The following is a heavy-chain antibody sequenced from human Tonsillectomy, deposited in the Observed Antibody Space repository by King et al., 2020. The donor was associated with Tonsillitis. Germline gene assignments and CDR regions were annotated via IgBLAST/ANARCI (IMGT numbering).Heavy chain of an antibody. D-gene: IGHD6-13*01. CDR2: IDPSDSLS. CDR1: GYSFTSHW. CDR3: ARLGPGGPAAAWLSWFDP. Sequence: VQLVESGVEVKKPGESLRISCKASGYSFTSHWITWVRQMPGKGLEGGGNIDPSDSLSNYNASFQGHVTISADTSINTAYLQWNSLKTSDTAIYYCARLGPGGPAAAWLSWFDPWGQGTLVIVSS. J-gene: IGHJ5*02. V-gene: IGHV5-10-1*03.